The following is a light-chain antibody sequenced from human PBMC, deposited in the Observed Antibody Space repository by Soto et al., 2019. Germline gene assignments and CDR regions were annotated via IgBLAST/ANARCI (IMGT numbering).Light chain of an antibody. Sequence: EIVLTQSPGTLSMSPGERATLSCRASQSVSSSALAWYQQTPCQAPRLLIFGASSRATGIPDRFSGSGSGTDFTLTISRLEPEDFAVYFCQQYGSSPTFGQGTKVEIK. CDR1: QSVSSSA. V-gene: IGKV3-20*01. J-gene: IGKJ1*01. CDR2: GAS. CDR3: QQYGSSPT.